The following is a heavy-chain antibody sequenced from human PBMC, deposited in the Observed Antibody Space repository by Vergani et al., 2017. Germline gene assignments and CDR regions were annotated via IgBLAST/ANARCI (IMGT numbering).Heavy chain of an antibody. CDR2: IYGSGNI. Sequence: QVQLQESGPGLVKPSQTLSLTCSVSGVSVSSTAFYWNWIRPPAGKGLEWIGRIYGSGNINYNPSLERRVTISRDTSKNQFSLKVHSVTAADTAVYYCARGETRTDWLDPWGQGTQVIVSS. D-gene: IGHD3/OR15-3a*01. J-gene: IGHJ5*02. CDR1: GVSVSSTAFY. V-gene: IGHV4-61*02. CDR3: ARGETRTDWLDP.